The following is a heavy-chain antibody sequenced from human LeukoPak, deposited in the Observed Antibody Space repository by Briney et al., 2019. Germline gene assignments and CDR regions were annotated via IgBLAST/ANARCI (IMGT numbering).Heavy chain of an antibody. D-gene: IGHD2-2*01. CDR3: ARRLTQYDCFDP. J-gene: IGHJ5*02. CDR1: GDSVSSNSVT. CDR2: TYYRSTWYN. Sequence: SQTLSLTCALSGDSVSSNSVTWNWIRQSPSRGLEWLGRTYYRSTWYNDYAVSVRGRITVNPDTSKNQFSLHLNSVTPEDTAVYYCARRLTQYDCFDPWGQGILATVSS. V-gene: IGHV6-1*01.